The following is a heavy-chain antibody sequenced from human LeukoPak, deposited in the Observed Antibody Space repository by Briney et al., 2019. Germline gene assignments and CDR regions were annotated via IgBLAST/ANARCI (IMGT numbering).Heavy chain of an antibody. D-gene: IGHD2-15*01. CDR2: ISSSGSTI. J-gene: IGHJ3*02. CDR1: GFTFSSYE. Sequence: GGSLRLSCAASGFTFSSYEMNWVRQAPGKGLEWVSYISSSGSTIYYADSVRGRFTISRDNAKNSLYLQMHSLRAEDTAVYYCVRWYDAFDIWGQGTMVTVSS. V-gene: IGHV3-48*03. CDR3: VRWYDAFDI.